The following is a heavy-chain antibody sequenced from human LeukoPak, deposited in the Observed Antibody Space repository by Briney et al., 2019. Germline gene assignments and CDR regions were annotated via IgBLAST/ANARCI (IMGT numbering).Heavy chain of an antibody. V-gene: IGHV3-23*01. J-gene: IGHJ1*01. CDR3: ARGLYSSGWYSD. CDR1: GFTFSSYA. CDR2: ISGSGGST. Sequence: PGGSLRLSCAASGFTFSSYAMTWVRQAPGKGLEWVPAISGSGGSTYYADPVKGRFTISRDNSKNTLYLQMNSLRAEDTAVYYCARGLYSSGWYSDWGQGTLVTVSS. D-gene: IGHD6-19*01.